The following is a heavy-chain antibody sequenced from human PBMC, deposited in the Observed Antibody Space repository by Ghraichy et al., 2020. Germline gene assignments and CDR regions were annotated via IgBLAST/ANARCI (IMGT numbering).Heavy chain of an antibody. V-gene: IGHV3-11*06. J-gene: IGHJ4*02. Sequence: GGSLRLSCAASGFTFSDYYMSWIRQAPGKGLGWVSSISSSSSYTNYADSVKGRFTISRDNAKNSLYLQMNSLRAEDTAVYYCARDLLNYYDSSGYYDYWGQGTLVTVYS. CDR1: GFTFSDYY. D-gene: IGHD3-22*01. CDR3: ARDLLNYYDSSGYYDY. CDR2: ISSSSSYT.